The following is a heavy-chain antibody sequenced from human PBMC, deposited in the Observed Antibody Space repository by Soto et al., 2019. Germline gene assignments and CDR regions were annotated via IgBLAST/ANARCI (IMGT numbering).Heavy chain of an antibody. V-gene: IGHV3-23*01. CDR1: GFTFSSYA. Sequence: PVGSLRLSCAASGFTFSSYAMTWVRQSPGKGLEWVAAITAGGTGTHYTDSVKGRFTVSRDNSKNALYMEMNSLGADDTAVYYCAKAGTYASSWVYYFDLWGQGTLVTVSS. D-gene: IGHD6-13*01. CDR2: ITAGGTGT. CDR3: AKAGTYASSWVYYFDL. J-gene: IGHJ4*02.